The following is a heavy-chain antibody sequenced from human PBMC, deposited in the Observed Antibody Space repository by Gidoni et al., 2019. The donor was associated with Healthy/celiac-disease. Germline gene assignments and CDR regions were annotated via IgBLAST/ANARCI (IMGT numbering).Heavy chain of an antibody. V-gene: IGHV3-74*01. D-gene: IGHD5-18*01. Sequence: EVQLVESGGGLVQPGGSLRLSCAASGFTFSSYWMHWVRQAPGKGLVWVSRINSDGSSTSYADSVKGRFTISRDNAKNTLYLQMNSLRAEDTAVYYCARDGIQLWLGVGTRFDYWGQGTLVTVSS. CDR1: GFTFSSYW. J-gene: IGHJ4*02. CDR2: INSDGSST. CDR3: ARDGIQLWLGVGTRFDY.